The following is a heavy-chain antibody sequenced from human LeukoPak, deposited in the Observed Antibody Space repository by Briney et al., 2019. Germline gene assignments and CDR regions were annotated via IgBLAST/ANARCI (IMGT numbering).Heavy chain of an antibody. V-gene: IGHV1-24*01. CDR2: FDPEDGET. Sequence: ASVKVSCKVSGYTLTELSMHWVRQAPGKGLEWMGGFDPEDGETIYAQKFQGRVTMTEDTSTDTAYMELSSLRSEDTAVYYCATDISDYPSPDAFDIWGQGTMVTVSS. CDR3: ATDISDYPSPDAFDI. D-gene: IGHD4-11*01. CDR1: GYTLTELS. J-gene: IGHJ3*02.